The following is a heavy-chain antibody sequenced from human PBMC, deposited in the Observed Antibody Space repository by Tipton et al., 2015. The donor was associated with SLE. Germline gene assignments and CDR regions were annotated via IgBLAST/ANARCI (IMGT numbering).Heavy chain of an antibody. CDR2: MYYSGYT. CDR1: GDSISSSTYY. D-gene: IGHD3-10*01. J-gene: IGHJ4*02. Sequence: TLSLTCIVSGDSISSSTYYWGWIRQPPGKGLEWIGHMYYSGYTYYNPSLESRVTISVDTSKNHLSLKLSSVTAADTAVYYCATQIWFRAPFGYWGQGTLVTVSS. CDR3: ATQIWFRAPFGY. V-gene: IGHV4-39*07.